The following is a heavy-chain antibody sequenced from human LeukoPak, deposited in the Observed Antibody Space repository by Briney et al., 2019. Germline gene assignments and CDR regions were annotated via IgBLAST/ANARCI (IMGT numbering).Heavy chain of an antibody. CDR3: ARDRKQWLVKGAFDI. CDR1: GFTFSSYW. Sequence: GGSLRLSCAASGFTFSSYWMSWVRQAPGKGLEWVANIKQDGSEKYYVDSVKGRFTISRDNAKNSLYLQMNSLRAEDTAVYYCARDRKQWLVKGAFDIWGQGTMVTVSS. D-gene: IGHD6-19*01. J-gene: IGHJ3*02. V-gene: IGHV3-7*01. CDR2: IKQDGSEK.